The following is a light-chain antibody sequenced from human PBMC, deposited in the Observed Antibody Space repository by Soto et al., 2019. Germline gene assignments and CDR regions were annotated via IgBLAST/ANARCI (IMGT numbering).Light chain of an antibody. CDR2: EVS. CDR1: SSDVGSYNL. CDR3: CSYAGSSTWV. Sequence: QSALTQPASVSGSPGQSLTISCTGTSSDVGSYNLVSWYQQHPGKAPKLMIFEVSKRPSGVSHRFSGSKSGNTASLTISGLQAEDEADYYCCSYAGSSTWVFGGGTKLTVL. J-gene: IGLJ3*02. V-gene: IGLV2-23*02.